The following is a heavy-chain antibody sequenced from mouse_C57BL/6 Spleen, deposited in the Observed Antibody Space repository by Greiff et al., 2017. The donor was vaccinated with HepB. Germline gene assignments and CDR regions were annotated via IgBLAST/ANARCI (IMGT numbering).Heavy chain of an antibody. CDR3: ASLFITTVVAHWYFDV. V-gene: IGHV5-6*01. J-gene: IGHJ1*03. CDR1: GFTFSSYG. D-gene: IGHD1-1*01. CDR2: ISSGGSYT. Sequence: EVQLMESGGDLVKPGGSLKLSCAASGFTFSSYGMSWVRQTPDKRLEWVATISSGGSYTYYPDSVKGRFTISRDNAKNTLYLQMSSLKSEDTAMYYCASLFITTVVAHWYFDVWGTGTTVTVSS.